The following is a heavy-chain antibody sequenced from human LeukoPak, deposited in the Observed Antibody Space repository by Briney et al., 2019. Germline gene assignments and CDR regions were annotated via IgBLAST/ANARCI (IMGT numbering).Heavy chain of an antibody. Sequence: ASVKVSCKASGYTFTGYYMHWVRQAPGQGLEWMGRINPNSGGTNYAQKFQGRVTMTTDTSTSTAYMELRSLRSDDTAVYYCARESDYDILTGYYTAPLDYWGQGTLVTVSS. J-gene: IGHJ4*02. CDR3: ARESDYDILTGYYTAPLDY. CDR2: INPNSGGT. D-gene: IGHD3-9*01. V-gene: IGHV1-2*06. CDR1: GYTFTGYY.